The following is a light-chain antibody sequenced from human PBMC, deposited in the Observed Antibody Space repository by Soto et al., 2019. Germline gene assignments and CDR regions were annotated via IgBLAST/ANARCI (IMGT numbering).Light chain of an antibody. CDR3: SSYAGSSNV. Sequence: QSVLAHPPSAAGSPGQSVAICCTGTISDVGGYNYVSWYQQHPGKAPKLMIYEVNKRPSGVPDRFSGSKSGNTASLTVSGLQAEDEADYYCSSYAGSSNVFGTGTKVTVL. CDR2: EVN. CDR1: ISDVGGYNY. V-gene: IGLV2-8*01. J-gene: IGLJ1*01.